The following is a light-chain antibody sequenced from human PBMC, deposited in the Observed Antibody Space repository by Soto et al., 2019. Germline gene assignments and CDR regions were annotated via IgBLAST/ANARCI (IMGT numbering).Light chain of an antibody. V-gene: IGKV3-11*01. CDR3: QHRVHGPT. CDR2: GVS. J-gene: IGKJ4*01. Sequence: EIVLTQSPATLSLSLGERATLSCRARQNVYNYLAWDQQKPGQSPRLLISGVSRRATDIPARFSRSGSVTEFTLTISSLEPEDVAVYYCQHRVHGPTFGGGTQVEIK. CDR1: QNVYNY.